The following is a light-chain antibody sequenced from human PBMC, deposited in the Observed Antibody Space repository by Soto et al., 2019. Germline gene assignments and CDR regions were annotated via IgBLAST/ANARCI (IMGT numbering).Light chain of an antibody. J-gene: IGLJ1*01. CDR1: SSDVGGYDY. Sequence: QSVLTQPPSASGSPGQSVTISCTGTSSDVGGYDYVSWHQHHPGNAPKLMLYDVSKRPSGVPDRFSGSKSGNTASLTVSGLQAEDEADYYCSSYAGSNTFVFGTGTKVTVL. CDR3: SSYAGSNTFV. V-gene: IGLV2-8*01. CDR2: DVS.